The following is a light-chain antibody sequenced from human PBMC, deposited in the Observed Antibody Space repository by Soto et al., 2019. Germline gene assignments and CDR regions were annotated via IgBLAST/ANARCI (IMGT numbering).Light chain of an antibody. J-gene: IGKJ3*01. CDR2: GAS. CDR3: QPYGSSPVFT. CDR1: QSVSSTY. V-gene: IGKV3-20*01. Sequence: EIVLTQTPGTLSLSPGERATLSCRASQSVSSTYLAWYQHKPGQAPRLLIYGASSRATGIPDRFSGSGSGTDFTLTISRLEPEDFAVYYCQPYGSSPVFTFGPGTKVDIK.